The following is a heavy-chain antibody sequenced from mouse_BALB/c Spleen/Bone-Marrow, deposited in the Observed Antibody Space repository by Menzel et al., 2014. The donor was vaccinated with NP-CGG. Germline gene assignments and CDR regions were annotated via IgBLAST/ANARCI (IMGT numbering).Heavy chain of an antibody. J-gene: IGHJ3*01. V-gene: IGHV14-3*02. Sequence: VQLKESGAELVKPGASVKLSCTASGFNIKDTYMQWVKQRPEQGLEWIGRIDPANGNTKYDPKFQGKATITADTSSNTAYLQLSSLTSEDTAVYYCAFYYYGSSLFAYWGQGTLVTVSA. CDR2: IDPANGNT. D-gene: IGHD1-1*01. CDR3: AFYYYGSSLFAY. CDR1: GFNIKDTY.